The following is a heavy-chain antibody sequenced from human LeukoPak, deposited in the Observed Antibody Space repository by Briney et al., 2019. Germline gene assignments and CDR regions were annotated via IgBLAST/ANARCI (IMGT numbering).Heavy chain of an antibody. J-gene: IGHJ3*02. Sequence: ASVKVSCKASGYTFTNYAINWVRQAPGQGLGWMGWINTNTGNPTYAQGFTGRFVFSLDTSVSTAYLQISSLKAADTALYYCARVKRAVTSTGEAFDIWGLGTMVTVSS. CDR2: INTNTGNP. CDR3: ARVKRAVTSTGEAFDI. D-gene: IGHD6-19*01. V-gene: IGHV7-4-1*02. CDR1: GYTFTNYA.